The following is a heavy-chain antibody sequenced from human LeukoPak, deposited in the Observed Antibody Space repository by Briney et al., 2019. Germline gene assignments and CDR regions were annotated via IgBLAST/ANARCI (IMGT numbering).Heavy chain of an antibody. CDR2: ISSSGGTT. J-gene: IGHJ4*02. CDR3: AKDRSSGWPGRAGVLDY. CDR1: GFTFSSYA. D-gene: IGHD6-19*01. Sequence: PGGSLRLSCAASGFTFSSYAMSWVRQAPGKGLDWVSAISSSGGTTYYADSVKGRFTISRDNSKNTLYLQMNSLRAEDTAVYYCAKDRSSGWPGRAGVLDYWGQGTLVTVSS. V-gene: IGHV3-23*01.